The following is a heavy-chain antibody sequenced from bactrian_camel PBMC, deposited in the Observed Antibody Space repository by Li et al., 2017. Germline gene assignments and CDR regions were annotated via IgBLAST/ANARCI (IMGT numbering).Heavy chain of an antibody. CDR1: GYPHIGSTFC. D-gene: IGHD6*01. V-gene: IGHV3S1*01. CDR3: ASAPLWDSCPLSTVLRYNY. J-gene: IGHJ4*01. Sequence: VQLVESGGGSVEAGGSLRLSCAVSGYPHIGSTFCVGWFRQTPGQEREGVAGIVVHGFTTYYSDSAKGRFTISQDSAKNTVYLQMDRLKPEDTAMYYCASAPLWDSCPLSTVLRYNYWGQGTQVTVS. CDR2: IVVHGFTT.